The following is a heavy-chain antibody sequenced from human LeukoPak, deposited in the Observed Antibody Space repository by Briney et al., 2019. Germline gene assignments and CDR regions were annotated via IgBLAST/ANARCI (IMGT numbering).Heavy chain of an antibody. Sequence: PSETLSLTCAVYGGSFSGYYWSWIRQPPGKGLEWIGEINHSGSTNYNPSLKSRVTIPVDTSKNQFSLKLSSVTAAETAVYYCARISSSTRWYYYYMDVWGKGTTVTISS. CDR3: ARISSSTRWYYYYMDV. CDR2: INHSGST. J-gene: IGHJ6*03. V-gene: IGHV4-34*01. CDR1: GGSFSGYY. D-gene: IGHD6-6*01.